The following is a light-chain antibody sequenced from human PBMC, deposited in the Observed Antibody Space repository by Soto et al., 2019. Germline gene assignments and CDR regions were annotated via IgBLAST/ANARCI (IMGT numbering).Light chain of an antibody. J-gene: IGKJ5*01. CDR2: AAS. CDR3: QQSSSTPIT. CDR1: QSISSY. Sequence: DIQMTQSPSSLSASVGDRVTITCRASQSISSYLNWYQQKPGKAPKLLIYAASSLQSGVPSRFSGSGSGTDITLTIHSLQPEDFATYYCQQSSSTPITVGQGTRLEIK. V-gene: IGKV1-39*01.